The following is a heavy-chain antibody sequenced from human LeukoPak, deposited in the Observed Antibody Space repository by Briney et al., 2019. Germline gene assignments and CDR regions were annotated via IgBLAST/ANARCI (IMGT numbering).Heavy chain of an antibody. CDR2: IYSGGST. D-gene: IGHD2-8*02. Sequence: QAGGSLRLSCAASGFIVSTNYMTWVRQAPGKGLEWVSVIYSGGSTYYADSVKGRLIVFRDKSKNTLYLQMNSLRAEDTAIYYCATYRQVLLPFESWGQGTLVTVSS. V-gene: IGHV3-66*01. CDR3: ATYRQVLLPFES. CDR1: GFIVSTNY. J-gene: IGHJ4*02.